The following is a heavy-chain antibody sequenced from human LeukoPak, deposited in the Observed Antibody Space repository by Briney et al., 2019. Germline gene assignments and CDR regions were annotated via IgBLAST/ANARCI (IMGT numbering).Heavy chain of an antibody. D-gene: IGHD3-16*01. CDR1: GYIFTDYY. CDR3: IREYEGGYFDY. V-gene: IGHV1-46*01. J-gene: IGHJ4*02. Sequence: GASVTVPCKTSGYIFTDYYIHWVRQAPGQGLEWIGIIYPSGGTTDSSQKFKGRVTVTRDTSTSTVYMELRTLRSEDTAIYYCIREYEGGYFDYWGQGTLVTVSS. CDR2: IYPSGGTT.